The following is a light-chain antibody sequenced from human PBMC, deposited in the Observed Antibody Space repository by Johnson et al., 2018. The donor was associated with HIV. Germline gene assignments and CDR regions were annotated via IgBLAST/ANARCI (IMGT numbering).Light chain of an antibody. J-gene: IGLJ1*01. CDR2: DNN. V-gene: IGLV1-51*01. CDR1: SSNIGNNY. Sequence: SVLTQPPSVSAAPGQKVTISCSGSSSNIGNNYVSWYQQLPGTAPKLVIYDNNKRPSGIPDRFSGSKSGTSASLAISGLQSEDEADYYCAAWDDSRNGTPDVFGTGTNVTVL. CDR3: AAWDDSRNGTPDV.